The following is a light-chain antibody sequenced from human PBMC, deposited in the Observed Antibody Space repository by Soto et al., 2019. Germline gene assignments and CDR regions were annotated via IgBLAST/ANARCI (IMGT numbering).Light chain of an antibody. CDR3: HQYGSAPAWT. CDR1: QSISNNY. Sequence: EIVLTQSPGTLSLFPGERATLSCRVTQSISNNYLAWYQPRPSQAPRRLIHGASNSATGIPDRFSGARSGTAFTRNMSRLEPEDFAVYYCHQYGSAPAWTFGQGNKVEIK. V-gene: IGKV3-20*01. CDR2: GAS. J-gene: IGKJ1*01.